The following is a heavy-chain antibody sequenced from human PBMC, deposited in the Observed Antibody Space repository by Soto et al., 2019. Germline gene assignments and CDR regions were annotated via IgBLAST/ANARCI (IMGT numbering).Heavy chain of an antibody. CDR1: GGSISRCCYY. Sequence: SGTLSLTFTVSGGSISRCCYYWSWIRQHPGKGLEWIGYIYYSGSTYYNPSLKSRVTISVDTSKNQFSLKLSSVTAADTAVYYCAREARSIAAAGTRATTFDYWGQGTLVTVSS. V-gene: IGHV4-31*03. J-gene: IGHJ4*02. CDR2: IYYSGST. CDR3: AREARSIAAAGTRATTFDY. D-gene: IGHD6-13*01.